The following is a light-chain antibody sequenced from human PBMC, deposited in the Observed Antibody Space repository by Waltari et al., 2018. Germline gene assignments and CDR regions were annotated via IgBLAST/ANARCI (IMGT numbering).Light chain of an antibody. V-gene: IGKV1-39*01. Sequence: DIQMTQSPSSLSASVGDRVTITCRASQNIDGFLHLYHHKPGKAPKLLIYAASTLQSGVSSRFTGSGSGTYFTLSITSLQPEDVATYYCQQSYSTPLYSFGQGTKLEIK. CDR2: AAS. J-gene: IGKJ2*01. CDR1: QNIDGF. CDR3: QQSYSTPLYS.